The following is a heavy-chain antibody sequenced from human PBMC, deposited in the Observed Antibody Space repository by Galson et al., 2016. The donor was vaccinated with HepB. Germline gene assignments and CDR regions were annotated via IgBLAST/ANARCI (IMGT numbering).Heavy chain of an antibody. J-gene: IGHJ4*02. CDR1: GFVFSSCG. CDR3: ARESPHIAVPVLDD. V-gene: IGHV3-33*01. D-gene: IGHD6-19*01. Sequence: SLRLSCAASGFVFSSCGIHWVRQAPGKGLEWVALIWHDGSNQYYADSVKGRFTISRDNSKNTLYLQMNSLRAEDSAVYYCARESPHIAVPVLDDWGQGTLVTVSS. CDR2: IWHDGSNQ.